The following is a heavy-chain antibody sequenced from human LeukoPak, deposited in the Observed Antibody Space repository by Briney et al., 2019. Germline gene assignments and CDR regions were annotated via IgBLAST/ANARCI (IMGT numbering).Heavy chain of an antibody. CDR2: ISYEGNNK. V-gene: IGHV3-30-3*01. CDR3: ARAPPYCSSITCYPGDY. CDR1: GFTFSDYA. Sequence: GGSLRLSCAASGFTFSDYAMHWVRQAPGKGLEWVAVISYEGNNKYYADSVKGRFTISRDNSKNTLYLQMNSLRAEDTAVYSCARAPPYCSSITCYPGDYWGQGTLVTVSS. D-gene: IGHD2-2*01. J-gene: IGHJ4*02.